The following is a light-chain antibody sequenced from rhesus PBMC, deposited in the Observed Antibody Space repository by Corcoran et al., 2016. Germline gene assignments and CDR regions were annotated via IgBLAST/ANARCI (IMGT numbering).Light chain of an antibody. CDR3: SSYSGSKTFYI. CDR2: EVT. Sequence: QAALPQPPSVSGSPGQSVTISCTGTSTDIGGYDYVSWYQQLPGTAPKLMIFEVTKRPSGVADRFSGSKSANTASLTIFGLQAEDEADYYCSSYSGSKTFYIFGAGTRLTVL. J-gene: IGLJ1*01. V-gene: IGLV2-23*01. CDR1: STDIGGYDY.